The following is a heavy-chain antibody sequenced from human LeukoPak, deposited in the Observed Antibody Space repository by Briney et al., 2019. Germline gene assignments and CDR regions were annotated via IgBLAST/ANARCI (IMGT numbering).Heavy chain of an antibody. CDR1: GGSISSADYY. D-gene: IGHD1-1*01. CDR3: GRSDWKYDDYVMDV. Sequence: PSQTLSLSCTVSGGSISSADYYWSWIRQSPGEGLEWIGYTYYSGSTYYNPSLKSRLTISLDTSKNQFSLKLSSVTAADTAVYYCGRSDWKYDDYVMDVWGKGTTVTVSS. V-gene: IGHV4-30-4*01. CDR2: TYYSGST. J-gene: IGHJ6*04.